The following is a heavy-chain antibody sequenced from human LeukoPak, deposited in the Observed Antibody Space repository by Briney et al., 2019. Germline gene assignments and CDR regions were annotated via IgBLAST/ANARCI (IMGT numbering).Heavy chain of an antibody. Sequence: PGGSLGLSCAASGFTFSSYAMSWVRQAPGKGLEWVSAISGSGGSTYYADSVKGRFTISRDKSKNTLYLQMNSLRAEDTAVYYCAKGSRGYSGYDYRDYWGQGTLVTVSS. CDR1: GFTFSSYA. V-gene: IGHV3-23*01. J-gene: IGHJ4*02. D-gene: IGHD5-12*01. CDR2: ISGSGGST. CDR3: AKGSRGYSGYDYRDY.